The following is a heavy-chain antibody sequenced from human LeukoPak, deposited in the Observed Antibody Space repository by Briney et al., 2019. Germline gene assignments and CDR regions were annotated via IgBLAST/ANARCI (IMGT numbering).Heavy chain of an antibody. D-gene: IGHD3-10*01. CDR1: GFTFSSYA. J-gene: IGHJ6*03. V-gene: IGHV3-7*01. CDR3: ARVAMVRGDYMDV. CDR2: IKQDGSEK. Sequence: PGGSLRLSCAASGFTFSSYAMSWVRQAPGKGLEWVANIKQDGSEKYYVDSVKGRFTISRDNAKNSLYLQMNSLRAEDTAVYYCARVAMVRGDYMDVWGKGTTVTVSS.